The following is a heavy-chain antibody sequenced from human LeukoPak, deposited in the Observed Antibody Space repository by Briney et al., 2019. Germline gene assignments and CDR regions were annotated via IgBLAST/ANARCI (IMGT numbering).Heavy chain of an antibody. CDR1: GFTFTYYS. V-gene: IGHV3-21*01. D-gene: IGHD6-6*01. Sequence: GGSLRLSCGASGFTFTYYSMNWVRQAPGKGLEWVSSISSSSSYIYYADSVKGRFTISRDNAKNSLYLQMNSLRAEDTAVYYCARAYSSSSGFDYWGQGTLVTVSS. CDR2: ISSSSSYI. CDR3: ARAYSSSSGFDY. J-gene: IGHJ4*02.